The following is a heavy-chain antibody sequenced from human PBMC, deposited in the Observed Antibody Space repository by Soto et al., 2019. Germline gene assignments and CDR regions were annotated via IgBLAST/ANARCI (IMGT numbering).Heavy chain of an antibody. CDR3: ARDPFEVLEPYYYYYGMDV. CDR1: GGSISSSNW. D-gene: IGHD3-3*01. CDR2: IYHSGST. V-gene: IGHV4-4*02. Sequence: QVQLQESGPGLVKPSGTLSLTCAVSGGSISSSNWWSWVRQPPGKGLEWIGEIYHSGSTNYNPSLKSRVTISVDKSKNQFSLKLSSVTAADTAVYYCARDPFEVLEPYYYYYGMDVWGQGTTVTVSS. J-gene: IGHJ6*02.